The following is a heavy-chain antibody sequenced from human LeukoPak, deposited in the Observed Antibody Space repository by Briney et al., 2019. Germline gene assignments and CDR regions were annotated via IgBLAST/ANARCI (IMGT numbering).Heavy chain of an antibody. CDR2: IKSTADGGTT. CDR3: ITPLPYSAQ. Sequence: PGGSLRLSCAASGLTSTNAWMSWVRQAPGKGLEWVGLIKSTADGGTTDYAAPVKGRFIISRDAPKNTLYLQMNSLKTEDTAVYYCITPLPYSAQGGQGTLVTVSS. V-gene: IGHV3-15*07. D-gene: IGHD2-21*01. J-gene: IGHJ4*02. CDR1: GLTSTNAW.